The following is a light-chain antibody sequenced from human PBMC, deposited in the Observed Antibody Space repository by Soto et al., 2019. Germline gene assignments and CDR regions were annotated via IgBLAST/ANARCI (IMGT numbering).Light chain of an antibody. Sequence: DIQMTQSPSSLSASVGDIVTITCRASQSFSSYLNWYQQKPGKAPKLLIYAASNLQSGVPSRFSGSGSGTDFSLTISSLQPDDFASYYCQQSYSIPYAFGQGTKVDIK. V-gene: IGKV1-39*01. CDR3: QQSYSIPYA. CDR2: AAS. CDR1: QSFSSY. J-gene: IGKJ2*01.